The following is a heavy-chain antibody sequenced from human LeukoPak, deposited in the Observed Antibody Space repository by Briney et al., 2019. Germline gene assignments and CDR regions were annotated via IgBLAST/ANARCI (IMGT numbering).Heavy chain of an antibody. Sequence: GGSLRLSCAASGFTFSSYGMHWVRQAPGKGLEWVAVLGYDGRNKYYADSVKGRFIISRDNSKNTLYLQMNILRAEDTAVYYCARDMEQWLGQDWYFDLWGRGTLVTVSS. CDR3: ARDMEQWLGQDWYFDL. J-gene: IGHJ2*01. CDR1: GFTFSSYG. CDR2: LGYDGRNK. D-gene: IGHD6-19*01. V-gene: IGHV3-33*01.